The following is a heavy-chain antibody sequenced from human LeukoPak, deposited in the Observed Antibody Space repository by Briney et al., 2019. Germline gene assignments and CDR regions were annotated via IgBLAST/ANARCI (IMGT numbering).Heavy chain of an antibody. Sequence: GGSLRLSCAASGFTFSSYAMSWVRQAPGKGLEWVSAISGSGGSTYYADSVKGRFTISRDNSKNTLYLQMNSLRAEDTAVYYCAKVPGGMIVVVDAYFDYWGQGTLVTVPS. D-gene: IGHD3-22*01. V-gene: IGHV3-23*01. CDR2: ISGSGGST. CDR1: GFTFSSYA. J-gene: IGHJ4*02. CDR3: AKVPGGMIVVVDAYFDY.